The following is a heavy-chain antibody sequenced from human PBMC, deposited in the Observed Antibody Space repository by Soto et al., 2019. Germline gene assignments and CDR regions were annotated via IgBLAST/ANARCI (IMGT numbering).Heavy chain of an antibody. CDR1: GGSVSSCSYY. CDR2: IFYNGST. J-gene: IGHJ4*02. Sequence: PSETLSLTCTVSGGSVSSCSYYWSWIRQPPGKGLVLIGYIFYNGSTNYNPSLKSRVTMSVDTSRDQFSLRLSSVTAPDTAFYYCARGVTMITGFDYWGQGALVTVSS. CDR3: ARGVTMITGFDY. D-gene: IGHD3-22*01. V-gene: IGHV4-61*01.